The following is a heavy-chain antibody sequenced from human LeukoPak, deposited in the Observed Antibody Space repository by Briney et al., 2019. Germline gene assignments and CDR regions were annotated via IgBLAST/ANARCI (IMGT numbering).Heavy chain of an antibody. V-gene: IGHV3-30*18. CDR1: GFTFSSFG. CDR3: AKDCGYASYFDC. Sequence: GRSLRLSCAASGFTFSSFGMHWVRQAPGKGLEWVAFISYDGSNKYYPDSVKGRFTISRDNPKNTLYLQMNSLRAEDTAVYYCAKDCGYASYFDCWGQGTLVTVSS. J-gene: IGHJ4*02. CDR2: ISYDGSNK. D-gene: IGHD5-12*01.